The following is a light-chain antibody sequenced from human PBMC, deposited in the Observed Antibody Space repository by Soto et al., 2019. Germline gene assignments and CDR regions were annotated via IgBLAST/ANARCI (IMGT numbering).Light chain of an antibody. CDR2: EVS. J-gene: IGLJ3*02. Sequence: QSALTQPASVSGSPGQSITISCTGTSSDVGGYNYVSWYQQHPGKAPKLIIYEVSNRPSGVSNRFSGSKSGNTASLTISGLQAEDEADYYCSSYTTSSTWVFGGATTLTVL. V-gene: IGLV2-14*01. CDR1: SSDVGGYNY. CDR3: SSYTTSSTWV.